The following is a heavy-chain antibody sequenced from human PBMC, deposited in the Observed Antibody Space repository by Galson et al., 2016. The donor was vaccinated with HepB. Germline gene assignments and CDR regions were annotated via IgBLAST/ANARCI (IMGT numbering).Heavy chain of an antibody. CDR3: ARSFRDFVFEGSLYGLDI. CDR2: ISYTGSNE. V-gene: IGHV3-30*04. D-gene: IGHD3-10*01. J-gene: IGHJ6*02. CDR1: GFSFSLNT. Sequence: SLRLSCAASGFSFSLNTVHWVRQLPGKGLEWVALISYTGSNEIYAESVKGRFQISRDNSKITLYLQMNNLRGEDTAVYYCARSFRDFVFEGSLYGLDIWGQGTTVIVSS.